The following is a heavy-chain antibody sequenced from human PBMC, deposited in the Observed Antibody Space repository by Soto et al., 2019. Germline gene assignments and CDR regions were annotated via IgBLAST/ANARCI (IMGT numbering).Heavy chain of an antibody. CDR2: TYYRSKWYN. D-gene: IGHD6-13*01. Sequence: PSQTLSLTSAISRYSVSSNIAAWNCIRQSPSGGLACPSRTYYRSKWYNDYAVSVKSRITINPDTSKNQFSLQLNSVTPEDTAVYYCARVGSIAAAGTGGYYYYGMDVWGQGTTVTVSS. CDR3: ARVGSIAAAGTGGYYYYGMDV. J-gene: IGHJ6*01. V-gene: IGHV6-1*01. CDR1: RYSVSSNIAA.